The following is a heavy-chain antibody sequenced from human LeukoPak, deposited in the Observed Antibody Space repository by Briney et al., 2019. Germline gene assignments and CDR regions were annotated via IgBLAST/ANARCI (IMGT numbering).Heavy chain of an antibody. V-gene: IGHV4-59*01. CDR2: IYYSGST. D-gene: IGHD3-10*01. CDR1: GGSISSYY. CDR3: ARGRSSMVRGYYYYYMDV. J-gene: IGHJ6*03. Sequence: SETLSLTCTASGGSISSYYWSWIRQPPGKRLEWIGYIYYSGSTNYNPSLKSRVTISVDTSKNQFSLELSSVTAADTAVYYCARGRSSMVRGYYYYYMDVWGKGTTVTISS.